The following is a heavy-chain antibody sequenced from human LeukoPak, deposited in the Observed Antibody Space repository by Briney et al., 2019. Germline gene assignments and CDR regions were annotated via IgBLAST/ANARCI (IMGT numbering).Heavy chain of an antibody. CDR1: GASISGSSHYF. D-gene: IGHD6-13*01. J-gene: IGHJ3*02. Sequence: SETLSLTCTVSGASISGSSHYFWGWIRQTPGKGLEWIGSIYYSGITYYTPSLKSRLTISVDTSRNQFSLKLSSVTAADTAVYYCARGIPHIAAAAPWAFDIWGQGTMVTVSS. CDR3: ARGIPHIAAAAPWAFDI. V-gene: IGHV4-39*01. CDR2: IYYSGIT.